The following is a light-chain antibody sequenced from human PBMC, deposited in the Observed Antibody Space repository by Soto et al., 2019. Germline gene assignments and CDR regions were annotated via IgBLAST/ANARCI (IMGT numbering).Light chain of an antibody. CDR1: QDVKSW. CDR2: AAS. CDR3: QQGISFPLT. J-gene: IGKJ4*01. V-gene: IGKV1-12*01. Sequence: IQMTQSPSSVSASVGDRVTITCRASQDVKSWLAWYQQKVGKAPKLLINAASTLHTGVPSRFSGSGAGTEFNFTISSLQPEDFATYYCQQGISFPLTFGRGTRVEIK.